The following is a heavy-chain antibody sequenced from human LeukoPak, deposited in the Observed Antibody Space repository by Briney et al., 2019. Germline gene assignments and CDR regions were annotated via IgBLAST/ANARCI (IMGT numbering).Heavy chain of an antibody. V-gene: IGHV4-39*07. D-gene: IGHD2-2*02. CDR2: IYYSGST. J-gene: IGHJ3*02. Sequence: SETLSLTCTVSGGSISSSSYYWGWIRQPPGKGLEWIGSIYYSGSTYYNPSLKSRVTISVDTSKNQFSLKLSSVTAADTAVYYCARDGGVEYCSSTSCYTGAFDIWGQGTMVTVSS. CDR3: ARDGGVEYCSSTSCYTGAFDI. CDR1: GGSISSSSYY.